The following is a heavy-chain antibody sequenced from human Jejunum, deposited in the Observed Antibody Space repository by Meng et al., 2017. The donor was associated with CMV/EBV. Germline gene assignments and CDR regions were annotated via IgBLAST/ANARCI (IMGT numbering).Heavy chain of an antibody. V-gene: IGHV3-48*03. CDR2: MSSSGRNI. Sequence: RLSCAASGFTYSNYEMIWVRQAPGKGLEWVSYMSSSGRNIYYADSVKGRFTISRDIGKNALYLQMDSLRAEDTAVYYCASFDSTVHWGQGTLVTVSS. J-gene: IGHJ4*02. D-gene: IGHD2-15*01. CDR1: GFTYSNYE. CDR3: ASFDSTVH.